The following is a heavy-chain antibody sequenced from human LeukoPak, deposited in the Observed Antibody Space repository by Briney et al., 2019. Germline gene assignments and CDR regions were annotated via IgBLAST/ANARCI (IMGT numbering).Heavy chain of an antibody. J-gene: IGHJ4*02. V-gene: IGHV4-39*01. Sequence: SETLSLTCTVSGGSINNSPYYWAWIRQPPGRGLEWIGSISDRGDTYHNPSLKSRVTISVDTSKSQFSLSVISVTAADTAVYFCARPTAGPATQGYDSWGQGILVTVAS. D-gene: IGHD1-1*01. CDR1: GGSINNSPYY. CDR3: ARPTAGPATQGYDS. CDR2: ISDRGDT.